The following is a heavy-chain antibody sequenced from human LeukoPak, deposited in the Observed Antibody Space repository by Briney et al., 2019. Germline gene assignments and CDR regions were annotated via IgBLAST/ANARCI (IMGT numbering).Heavy chain of an antibody. Sequence: PSETLSLTCTVSGGSISSYYWSWIRQPPGKGLEWIGYIYYSGSTNYNPSLKSRVTISVDTSKNQFSLKLSSVTAADTAVYYCARDRFRGSGYPPFNWFDPWGQGTLVTVSS. D-gene: IGHD3-3*01. CDR2: IYYSGST. V-gene: IGHV4-59*01. J-gene: IGHJ5*02. CDR3: ARDRFRGSGYPPFNWFDP. CDR1: GGSISSYY.